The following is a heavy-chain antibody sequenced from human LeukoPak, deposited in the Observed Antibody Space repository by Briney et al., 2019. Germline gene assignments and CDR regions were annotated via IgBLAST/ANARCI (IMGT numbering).Heavy chain of an antibody. V-gene: IGHV1-8*02. CDR2: MNPNSGNT. D-gene: IGHD6-13*01. Sequence: ASVKVSCKASGGTFSSYAISWVRQATGQGLEWMGWMNPNSGNTGYAQKFQGRVTMTRNTSISTAYMELSSLRSEDTAVYYCARVGYSSSWWDAFDIWGQGTMVTVSS. CDR1: GGTFSSYA. J-gene: IGHJ3*02. CDR3: ARVGYSSSWWDAFDI.